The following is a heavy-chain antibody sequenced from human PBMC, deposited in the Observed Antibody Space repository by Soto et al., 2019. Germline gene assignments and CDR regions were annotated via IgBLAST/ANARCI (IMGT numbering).Heavy chain of an antibody. J-gene: IGHJ2*01. V-gene: IGHV4-59*08. CDR3: ARFNWYFDL. Sequence: QVQLQESGPGLVKPSETLSLTCTVSGGSISSYYWSWIRQPPGKGLEWIGYIYYSGSTNYNPSLTSPGTRSVATSKNQFSRKLGSVTAADTAVYYCARFNWYFDLWGRGTLVTVSS. CDR1: GGSISSYY. CDR2: IYYSGST.